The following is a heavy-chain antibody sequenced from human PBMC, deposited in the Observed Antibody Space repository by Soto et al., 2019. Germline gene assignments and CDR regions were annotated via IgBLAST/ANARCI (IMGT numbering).Heavy chain of an antibody. D-gene: IGHD3-3*01. Sequence: AASVKVSCKASADTLTSYYMHWVRQAPGQGLEWMGIINPSGGSTSYAQKFQGRVTMTRDTSTSTVYMELSSLRSDDTAVYWCARGAKSTLSGVVVSPSFDPLGQGTLVTVSS. V-gene: IGHV1-46*01. J-gene: IGHJ5*02. CDR3: ARGAKSTLSGVVVSPSFDP. CDR2: INPSGGST. CDR1: ADTLTSYY.